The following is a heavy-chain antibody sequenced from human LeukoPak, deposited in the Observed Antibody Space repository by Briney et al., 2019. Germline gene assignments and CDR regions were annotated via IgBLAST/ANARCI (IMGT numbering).Heavy chain of an antibody. Sequence: GGSLRLSCEASGFTFSSYWMHWARQGPGKGLVWVSRINIDGSTTTYADFVMGRFTISRDNAKNTVYLQMNSLRAEDTAVYYCATGYSSGWYDYWGQGTLVTVSS. CDR1: GFTFSSYW. CDR3: ATGYSSGWYDY. CDR2: INIDGSTT. D-gene: IGHD6-19*01. V-gene: IGHV3-74*03. J-gene: IGHJ4*02.